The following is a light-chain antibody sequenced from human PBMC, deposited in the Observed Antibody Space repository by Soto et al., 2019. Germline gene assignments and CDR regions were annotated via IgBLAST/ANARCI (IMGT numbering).Light chain of an antibody. J-gene: IGKJ1*01. V-gene: IGKV3-20*01. CDR1: QSVPNNF. CDR2: ATS. CDR3: QQYHNWWT. Sequence: EIVLTQSPGTLSSSPGERATLSCRASQSVPNNFLAWYQQKPGQAPRLLIFATSNRATGIPGKFSGSGSGTDFTLTISSLQSEDFAVYYCQQYHNWWTFGQGTKVEIK.